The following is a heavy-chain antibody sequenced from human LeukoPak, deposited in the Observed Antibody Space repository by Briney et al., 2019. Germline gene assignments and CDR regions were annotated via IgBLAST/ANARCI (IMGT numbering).Heavy chain of an antibody. D-gene: IGHD1-26*01. CDR2: INPNSGGT. J-gene: IGHJ6*03. Sequence: ASVKVSCKASGYTFTGHYIQWVRQAPGQGLEWMGWINPNSGGTNYAQKFQGRVTMTRDTSISTAYMELSRLRSDGTAVYYCARGWDYYYYYYMDVWGKGTTVTISS. CDR1: GYTFTGHY. CDR3: ARGWDYYYYYYMDV. V-gene: IGHV1-2*02.